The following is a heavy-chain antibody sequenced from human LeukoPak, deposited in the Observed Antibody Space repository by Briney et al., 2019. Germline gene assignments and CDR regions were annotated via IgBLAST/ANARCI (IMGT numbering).Heavy chain of an antibody. V-gene: IGHV3-9*01. Sequence: GGSLRLSCAASGFTFDDYAMHWVRQAPGKGLEWVSGVSWNSGSIDYADSVKGRFTISRDNAKNSLYLQMNSLRAEDTALYYCAKDKFGGDQQLVRGYDYWGQGTLITVSS. CDR1: GFTFDDYA. D-gene: IGHD6-13*01. CDR2: VSWNSGSI. CDR3: AKDKFGGDQQLVRGYDY. J-gene: IGHJ4*02.